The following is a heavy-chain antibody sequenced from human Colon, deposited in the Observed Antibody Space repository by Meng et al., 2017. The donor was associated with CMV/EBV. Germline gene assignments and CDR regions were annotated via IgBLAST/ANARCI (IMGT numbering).Heavy chain of an antibody. CDR2: TIPMLSIA. V-gene: IGHV1-69*02. Sequence: SVKVSCKASGDTFSTYTLNWVRQAPGQGLEWMGRTIPMLSIANYAKKFQGRVTITADKSTSTVYMHLTSLRSDDTAVYFCARAVDSGTYSPGYFDYWGQGTGVTVSS. CDR3: ARAVDSGTYSPGYFDY. D-gene: IGHD5-12*01. CDR1: GDTFSTYT. J-gene: IGHJ4*02.